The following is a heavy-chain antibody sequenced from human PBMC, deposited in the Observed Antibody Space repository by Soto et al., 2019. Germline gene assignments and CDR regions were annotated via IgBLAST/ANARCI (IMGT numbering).Heavy chain of an antibody. D-gene: IGHD5-12*01. CDR3: ATNRGYDFYYFDS. Sequence: SQPMSLTCTVARGSISSYYSGWIRQPPEKGMEWMGYIHYIGTTYNTTSLESRVTMAVDLSTDQFSLRLASVTAADTAVYYCATNRGYDFYYFDSWGQGALVTVSS. V-gene: IGHV4-59*06. CDR2: IHYIGTT. J-gene: IGHJ4*02. CDR1: RGSISSYY.